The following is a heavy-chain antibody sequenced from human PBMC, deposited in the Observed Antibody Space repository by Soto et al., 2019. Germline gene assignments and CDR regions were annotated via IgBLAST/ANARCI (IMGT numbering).Heavy chain of an antibody. V-gene: IGHV1-69*13. Sequence: SVKVSCKASGGTFSSYAISWVRQAPGQGLEWMGGIIPIFGTANYAQKFQGRVTITADESASTAYMELSSLRSEDTAVYYCARDVVHCSGGSCYSAKAFDYWGQGTLVTVSS. CDR1: GGTFSSYA. CDR3: ARDVVHCSGGSCYSAKAFDY. CDR2: IIPIFGTA. D-gene: IGHD2-15*01. J-gene: IGHJ4*02.